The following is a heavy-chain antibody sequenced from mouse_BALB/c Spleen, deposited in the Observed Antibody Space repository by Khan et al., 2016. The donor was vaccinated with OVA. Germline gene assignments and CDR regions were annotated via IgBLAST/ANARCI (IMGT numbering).Heavy chain of an antibody. CDR2: ITSGGSYT. J-gene: IGHJ2*01. D-gene: IGHD1-1*01. V-gene: IGHV5-6-4*01. CDR1: GFTFSSYS. Sequence: EVELVESGGGLVKPGGSLRLSCAASGFTFSSYSMSWVRQTPEKRLEWVATITSGGSYTYYPDSVQGRFTISRDTAKNTLYLQMSSLKSEDTASYYCTRDRNYYGSSFYFDYWGQGTTLTVSS. CDR3: TRDRNYYGSSFYFDY.